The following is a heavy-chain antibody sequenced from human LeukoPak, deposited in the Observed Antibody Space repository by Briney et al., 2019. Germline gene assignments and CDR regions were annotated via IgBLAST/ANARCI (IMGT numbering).Heavy chain of an antibody. V-gene: IGHV3-21*01. CDR2: ISSSSSYI. Sequence: GGSLRLSCAASGFTFSSYSMNWIRQAPGKGLEWVSSISSSSSYIYYADSVKGRFTISRDNAKNSLYLQMNSLRAEDTAVYYCAREGGVHSSGWYWEKIYYFDYWGQGTLVTVSS. CDR1: GFTFSSYS. CDR3: AREGGVHSSGWYWEKIYYFDY. J-gene: IGHJ4*02. D-gene: IGHD6-19*01.